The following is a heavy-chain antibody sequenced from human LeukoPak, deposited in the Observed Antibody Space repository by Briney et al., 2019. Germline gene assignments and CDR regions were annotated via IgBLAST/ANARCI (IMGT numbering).Heavy chain of an antibody. CDR3: AKEPRHCGANCFSLLDC. J-gene: IGHJ4*02. CDR1: GFTFSSYS. Sequence: GGSLRLSCAASGFTFSSYSMSWVRQAPGKWREWVSPIRNGGGSTYYADSVKGRFTISRDISKNTLYLQINSLRAEDTAVYYCAKEPRHCGANCFSLLDCWGQGTLVTVSS. V-gene: IGHV3-23*01. CDR2: IRNGGGST. D-gene: IGHD2-21*02.